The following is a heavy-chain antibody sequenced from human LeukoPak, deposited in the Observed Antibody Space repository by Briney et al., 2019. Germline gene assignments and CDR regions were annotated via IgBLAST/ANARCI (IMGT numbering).Heavy chain of an antibody. D-gene: IGHD1-26*01. CDR1: GYTFTSCY. CDR3: ARDPSYSGSYYYFDY. Sequence: WASVTVSCKASGYTFTSCYMHWVRQAPGQGLEWMGIINPSGGSTSYAQKFQGRVTMTRDTSTSTVYMELSSLRSEDTAVYYCARDPSYSGSYYYFDYWGQGTLVTVSS. CDR2: INPSGGST. V-gene: IGHV1-46*01. J-gene: IGHJ4*02.